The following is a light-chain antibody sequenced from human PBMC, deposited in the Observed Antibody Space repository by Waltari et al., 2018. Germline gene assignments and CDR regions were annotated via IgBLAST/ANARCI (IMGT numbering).Light chain of an antibody. CDR3: MQALQTAFT. V-gene: IGKV2-28*01. CDR2: WGS. Sequence: DIVMTQSPLSLPVTPGEPASISCRSSQSLLHSNGYNYLDWYLQKPGQSPQLLIYWGSNRASGVPDRFSGSGSGTDFTQKISRVEAEDVGVYYCMQALQTAFTFGPGTKVDIK. J-gene: IGKJ3*01. CDR1: QSLLHSNGYNY.